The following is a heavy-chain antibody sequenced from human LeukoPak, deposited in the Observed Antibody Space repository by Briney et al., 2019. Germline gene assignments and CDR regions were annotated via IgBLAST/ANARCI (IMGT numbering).Heavy chain of an antibody. D-gene: IGHD4-23*01. CDR3: ARVGGNSGHGGDYYFDY. CDR2: ISGYNGNT. V-gene: IGHV1-18*01. Sequence: ASVKVSCKASGYTFTSYGISWVRQAPGQGLEWMGWISGYNGNTNYAQKLQGRVTLTTDTSTSTAYMELRSLRSDDTAVYYCARVGGNSGHGGDYYFDYWGQGTLVTVSS. CDR1: GYTFTSYG. J-gene: IGHJ4*02.